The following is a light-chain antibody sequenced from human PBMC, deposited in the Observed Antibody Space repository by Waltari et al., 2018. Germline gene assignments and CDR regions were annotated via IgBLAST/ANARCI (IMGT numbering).Light chain of an antibody. CDR3: KQYYSYPRT. V-gene: IGKV1-8*01. Sequence: AIRVTQSPSSLSASTGDRVTITCRASQGISSYLAWYQQKPGKAPKLLIYAASTLQSGVPSRVSGSGSGTDFTLTISCLQSDDFATYYCKQYYSYPRTFGQGTKVEIK. CDR2: AAS. CDR1: QGISSY. J-gene: IGKJ1*01.